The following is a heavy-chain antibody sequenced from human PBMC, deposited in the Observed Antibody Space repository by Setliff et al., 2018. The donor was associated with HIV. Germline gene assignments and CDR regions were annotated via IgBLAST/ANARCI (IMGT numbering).Heavy chain of an antibody. CDR1: GFTFSDHY. CDR3: ARDMRDSSGHYFEDY. D-gene: IGHD3-22*01. V-gene: IGHV3-72*01. CDR2: IRNKANSYTT. Sequence: GGSLRLSCAASGFTFSDHYMDWVRQAPGKGLEWVGRIRNKANSYTTEYAASVKGRFTISRDESKKSVDLQMNSLKTEDTAVYYCARDMRDSSGHYFEDYWGQGTLVTVFS. J-gene: IGHJ4*02.